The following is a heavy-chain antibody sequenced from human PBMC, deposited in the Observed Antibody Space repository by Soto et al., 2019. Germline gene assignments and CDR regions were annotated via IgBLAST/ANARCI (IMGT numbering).Heavy chain of an antibody. Sequence: EVQLLESGGGLVQPGGSLRLSCAASGFTFSSYAMSWVRQAPGKGLEWVTAINGGSTTYYADSVKGRFTISRDNSKNTLYLQINSLRAEATAVYYCAKDKDWSWVYGMDVWGQGTTVTVSS. J-gene: IGHJ6*01. CDR2: INGGSTT. D-gene: IGHD3-3*01. CDR1: GFTFSSYA. CDR3: AKDKDWSWVYGMDV. V-gene: IGHV3-23*01.